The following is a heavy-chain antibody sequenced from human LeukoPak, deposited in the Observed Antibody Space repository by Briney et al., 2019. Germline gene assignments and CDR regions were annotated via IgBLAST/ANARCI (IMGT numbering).Heavy chain of an antibody. V-gene: IGHV4-59*12. CDR3: ARVLVVVTAGSNWFDP. CDR1: GGSISSYY. D-gene: IGHD2-21*02. J-gene: IGHJ5*02. Sequence: SETLSLTCTVSGGSISSYYWGWIRQPPGKGLEWIGYIYYSGSTNYNPSLKSRVTISVDTSKNQFSLKLSSVTAADTAVYYCARVLVVVTAGSNWFDPWGQGTLVTVSS. CDR2: IYYSGST.